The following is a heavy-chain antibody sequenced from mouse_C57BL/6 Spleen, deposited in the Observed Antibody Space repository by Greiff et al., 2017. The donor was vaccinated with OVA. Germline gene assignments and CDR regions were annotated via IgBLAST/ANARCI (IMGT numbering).Heavy chain of an antibody. D-gene: IGHD1-1*01. J-gene: IGHJ2*01. Sequence: EVQRVESGGDLVKPGGSLKLSCAASGFTFSSYGMSWVRQTPDKRLEWVATISSGGSYTYYPDSVKGRFTISRDNAKNTLYLQMSSLKSEDTAMYYCARQITTVVFDYWGQGTTLTVSS. CDR1: GFTFSSYG. CDR3: ARQITTVVFDY. CDR2: ISSGGSYT. V-gene: IGHV5-6*01.